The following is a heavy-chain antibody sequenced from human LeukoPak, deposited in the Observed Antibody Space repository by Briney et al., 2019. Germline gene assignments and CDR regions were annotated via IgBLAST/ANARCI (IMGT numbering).Heavy chain of an antibody. J-gene: IGHJ4*02. CDR2: IYYSGST. CDR3: TRGRHGEGIDS. Sequence: SETLSLTCTVSGGSIGSNSYYWGWIRQPPGKGLEWIGSIYYSGSTDYNPSLRSRVTISIDTSKNQFSLKVRSVTAADTAVYYCTRGRHGEGIDSWGQGTLVTVSS. CDR1: GGSIGSNSYY. D-gene: IGHD3-3*01. V-gene: IGHV4-39*07.